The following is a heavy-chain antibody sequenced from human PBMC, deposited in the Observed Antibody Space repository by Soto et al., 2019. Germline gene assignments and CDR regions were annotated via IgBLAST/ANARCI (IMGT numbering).Heavy chain of an antibody. Sequence: GGSLRLSCAASGFTFSGYEMNWVRQAPGKGLEWVSYISSSGSTIYYADSVKGRFTISRDNAKNSLYLQMNSLRAEDTAVYYCARGGARELPFDYWGQGTLVTVSS. CDR2: ISSSGSTI. D-gene: IGHD1-26*01. CDR1: GFTFSGYE. J-gene: IGHJ4*02. V-gene: IGHV3-48*03. CDR3: ARGGARELPFDY.